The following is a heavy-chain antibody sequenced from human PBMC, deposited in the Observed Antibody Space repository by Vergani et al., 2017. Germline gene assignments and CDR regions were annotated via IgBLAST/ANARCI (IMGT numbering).Heavy chain of an antibody. J-gene: IGHJ6*02. CDR1: GITFKNAW. V-gene: IGHV3-15*01. Sequence: EVQVVESGGGLIKPGGSLRLSCVVSGITFKNAWINWVRQAPGKGLEWIGRIRSKNDGGTADYAAPLKGRFTISRDDSKDSAFLLVNNLKTEDTAVYYCVGGYSSSWYEGPYYYGMDVWGQGTTVTVSS. CDR3: VGGYSSSWYEGPYYYGMDV. D-gene: IGHD6-13*01. CDR2: IRSKNDGGTA.